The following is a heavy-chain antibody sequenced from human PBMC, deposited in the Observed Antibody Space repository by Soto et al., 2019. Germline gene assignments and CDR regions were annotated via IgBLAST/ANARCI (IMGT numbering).Heavy chain of an antibody. D-gene: IGHD6-19*01. Sequence: ASVKVSCKASGYTFTDFGISWVRQATGQGLEWMGWMNPNSGNTGYAQKFQGRVTMTRNTSISTAYMELSSLRSEDTAVYYCARERSSGWLDYWGQGTVVTVSS. CDR2: MNPNSGNT. J-gene: IGHJ4*02. V-gene: IGHV1-8*02. CDR3: ARERSSGWLDY. CDR1: GYTFTDFG.